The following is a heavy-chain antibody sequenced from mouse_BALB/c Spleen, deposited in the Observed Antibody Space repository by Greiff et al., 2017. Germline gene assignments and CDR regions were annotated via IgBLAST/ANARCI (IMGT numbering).Heavy chain of an antibody. CDR1: GYTFTSYT. Sequence: VQLQQSGAELARPGASVKMSCKASGYTFTSYTMHWVKQRPGQGLEWIGYINPSSGYTNYNQKFKSKATLTVDNSSSTAYMELRSLTSEDSAVYYCARNWVDYWGQGTTLTVSS. V-gene: IGHV1-4*01. CDR2: INPSSGYT. J-gene: IGHJ2*01. D-gene: IGHD4-1*01. CDR3: ARNWVDY.